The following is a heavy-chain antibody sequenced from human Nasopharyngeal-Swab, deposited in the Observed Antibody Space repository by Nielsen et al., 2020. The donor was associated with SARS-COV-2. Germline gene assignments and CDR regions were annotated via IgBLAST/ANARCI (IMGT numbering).Heavy chain of an antibody. CDR3: YYGFSKFADY. CDR2: VAVDTGDT. V-gene: IGHV1-58*01. Sequence: WVRQAPGQRPEWIGWVAVDTGDTKSAQSFHGRVTFTSDMSTSTAYMDLINLRSEDTAVYYCYYGFSKFADYRGQGTPVTVSS. J-gene: IGHJ4*02. D-gene: IGHD3/OR15-3a*01.